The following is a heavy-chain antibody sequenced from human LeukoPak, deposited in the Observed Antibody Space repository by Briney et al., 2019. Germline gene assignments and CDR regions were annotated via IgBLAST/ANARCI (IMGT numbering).Heavy chain of an antibody. CDR3: ARPYGSGSHRRFDP. V-gene: IGHV3-7*01. Sequence: GGSLRLSCAASGFIFSNYWMSWVRQAPGKGPEWVANIKKDGSERYYVDSVKGRFTISRDNAKNSLYLQMNSLRAEDTAVYYCARPYGSGSHRRFDPWGQGTLVTVSS. CDR1: GFIFSNYW. J-gene: IGHJ5*02. D-gene: IGHD3-10*01. CDR2: IKKDGSER.